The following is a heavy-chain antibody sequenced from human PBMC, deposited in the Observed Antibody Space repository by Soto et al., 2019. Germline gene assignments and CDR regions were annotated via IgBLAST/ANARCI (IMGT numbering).Heavy chain of an antibody. J-gene: IGHJ4*02. D-gene: IGHD3-10*01. V-gene: IGHV3-33*01. Sequence: PGGSLRLSCAASGFTFSSYGMHWVRQAPGKGLEWVAVIWYDGSNKYYADSVKGRFTISRDNSKNTLYLQMNSLRAEDTAVYYCARDGGTLPASFLDYWGQGTLVTVSS. CDR1: GFTFSSYG. CDR3: ARDGGTLPASFLDY. CDR2: IWYDGSNK.